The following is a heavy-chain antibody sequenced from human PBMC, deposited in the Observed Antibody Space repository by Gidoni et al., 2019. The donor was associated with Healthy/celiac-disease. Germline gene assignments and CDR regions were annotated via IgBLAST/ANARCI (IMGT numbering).Heavy chain of an antibody. V-gene: IGHV3-64*01. CDR3: ARGDVDTVMATPFDY. CDR2: ISSNGGST. CDR1: GFTFSSYA. Sequence: EVQLVESGGGLVQPGGSLRLSCAASGFTFSSYAMHWVRQAPGKGLEYVSAISSNGGSTYYANSVKGRFTISRDNSKNTLFLQMGSLRAEDMAVYYCARGDVDTVMATPFDYWGQGTLVTVSS. J-gene: IGHJ4*02. D-gene: IGHD5-18*01.